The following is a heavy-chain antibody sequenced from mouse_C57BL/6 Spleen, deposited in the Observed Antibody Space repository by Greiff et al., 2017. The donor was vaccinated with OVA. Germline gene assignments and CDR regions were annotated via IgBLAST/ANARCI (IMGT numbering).Heavy chain of an antibody. CDR3: ARRTIFSYGNIDY. CDR2: IDPEDGET. J-gene: IGHJ2*01. D-gene: IGHD2-1*01. Sequence: VQLKQSGAELVKPGASVKLSCTASGFNIKDYYMHWVKQRTEQGLEWIGRIDPEDGETNYAPKFQGKATITADTSSNTAYLQLSSLTSKETAVYYCARRTIFSYGNIDYWGQGTTLTVSS. CDR1: GFNIKDYY. V-gene: IGHV14-2*01.